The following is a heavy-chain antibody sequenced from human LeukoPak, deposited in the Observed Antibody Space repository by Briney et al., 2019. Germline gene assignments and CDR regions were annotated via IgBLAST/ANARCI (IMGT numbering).Heavy chain of an antibody. D-gene: IGHD1-14*01. V-gene: IGHV3-11*01. CDR1: GFTFRDYY. Sequence: KPGGSLRLSCAASGFTFRDYYMGWIRQAPGKGLEWISYITSTGSSTYYAECVEGRFTISRDNAKNSLYLQMNSLKTEDTAVYYCTTYIGDAFDIWGQGTMVTVSS. CDR3: TTYIGDAFDI. J-gene: IGHJ3*02. CDR2: ITSTGSST.